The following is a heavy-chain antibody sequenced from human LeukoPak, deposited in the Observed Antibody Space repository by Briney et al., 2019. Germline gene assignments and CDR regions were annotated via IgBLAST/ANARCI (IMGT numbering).Heavy chain of an antibody. D-gene: IGHD1-26*01. J-gene: IGHJ4*02. CDR3: ARGRWELGY. Sequence: PSETLSLTCTVSGGSISSSSYYWGWIRQPPGKGLEWIGSIYYSGSTYYNPSLKSRVTISVDTSKNQFSLKLSSVTAADTAVYYCARGRWELGYWGQGTLVTVSS. CDR1: GGSISSSSYY. V-gene: IGHV4-39*07. CDR2: IYYSGST.